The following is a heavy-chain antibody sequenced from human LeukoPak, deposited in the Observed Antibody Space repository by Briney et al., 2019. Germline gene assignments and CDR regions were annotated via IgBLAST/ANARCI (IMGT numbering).Heavy chain of an antibody. D-gene: IGHD2-21*01. Sequence: GGSLRLSCAASGFAFDNTGMSWVRQTPGTGLEWVSSISRGGDMTFYADSVRGRFTVSRDNSINTLYLQMNSLRAEDTAAYFCAKIGVIANWYFDIWGRGTLVTVSS. CDR1: GFAFDNTG. CDR2: ISRGGDMT. V-gene: IGHV3-23*01. J-gene: IGHJ2*01. CDR3: AKIGVIANWYFDI.